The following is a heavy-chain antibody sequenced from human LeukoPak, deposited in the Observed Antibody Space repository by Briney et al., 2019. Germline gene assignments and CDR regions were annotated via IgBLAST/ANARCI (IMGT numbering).Heavy chain of an antibody. CDR2: SYIRGST. J-gene: IGHJ5*02. Sequence: SETLSLTCTVSGGSISSGSYYWGWIRQPDGKGLEWIGRSYIRGSTDYNPSLKSRVTISVDTSKNQFSLKLNSVTAADTAVYYCARIGYGSGSPTNLWGQGTLVTVSS. CDR3: ARIGYGSGSPTNL. CDR1: GGSISSGSYY. V-gene: IGHV4-61*02. D-gene: IGHD3-10*01.